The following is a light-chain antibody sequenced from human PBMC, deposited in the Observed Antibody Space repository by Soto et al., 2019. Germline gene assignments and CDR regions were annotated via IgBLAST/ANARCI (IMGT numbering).Light chain of an antibody. CDR3: QQYVTLPIT. J-gene: IGKJ5*01. Sequence: EIVLTQSPGSLSLSPGERATLSCRASHNIIGNFLVWSQQRPGQAPRVLIYDASRRATGIADRFSGSGSGTDFTLTISSLEPEDFAVYYCQQYVTLPITFGQGTRLEIK. V-gene: IGKV3-20*01. CDR2: DAS. CDR1: HNIIGNF.